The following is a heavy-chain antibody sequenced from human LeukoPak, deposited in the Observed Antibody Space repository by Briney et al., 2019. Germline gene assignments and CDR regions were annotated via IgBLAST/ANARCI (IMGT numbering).Heavy chain of an antibody. Sequence: ASVKVSCKASGGTFSSYAISWVRQAPGQGLEWMGGIIPIFGTANYAQKFQGRVTITADESTSTAYMELSSLRSEDTAVYYCARRVTMIVVVIDADAFDIWGQGTMVTVSS. CDR1: GGTFSSYA. CDR2: IIPIFGTA. J-gene: IGHJ3*02. D-gene: IGHD3-22*01. CDR3: ARRVTMIVVVIDADAFDI. V-gene: IGHV1-69*01.